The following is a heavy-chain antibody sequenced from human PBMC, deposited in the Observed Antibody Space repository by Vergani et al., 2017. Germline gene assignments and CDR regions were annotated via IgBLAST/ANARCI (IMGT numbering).Heavy chain of an antibody. CDR1: GGTFSSNS. D-gene: IGHD3-10*01. CDR3: ARMEVLWFGELLSFDY. Sequence: QVQLVQSGAEVKKPGASVKVSCKASGGTFSSNSISWVRQAPGQGLEWMGRIIPIFGTTSYAQKFQGRVTILADESTSTAYMELSSLRSEDTAVYYCARMEVLWFGELLSFDYWGQGTLVTVSS. J-gene: IGHJ4*02. V-gene: IGHV1-69*18. CDR2: IIPIFGTT.